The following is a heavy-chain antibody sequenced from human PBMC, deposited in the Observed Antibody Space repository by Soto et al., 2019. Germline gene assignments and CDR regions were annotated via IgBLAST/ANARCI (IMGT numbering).Heavy chain of an antibody. CDR2: ISRSSTNI. CDR1: GFTFSNYT. V-gene: IGHV3-21*01. Sequence: EVQLVESGGGLVKPGGSPRLSCAASGFTFSNYTMEWFRQAPGKGLDWLSSISRSSTNIFYADSVKGRFTVSIDNANNVLYLKINSLSAEDTAIYYCARDLKVAASNSYFYYGMDVWGQGTRVTVSS. CDR3: ARDLKVAASNSYFYYGMDV. D-gene: IGHD6-19*01. J-gene: IGHJ6*02.